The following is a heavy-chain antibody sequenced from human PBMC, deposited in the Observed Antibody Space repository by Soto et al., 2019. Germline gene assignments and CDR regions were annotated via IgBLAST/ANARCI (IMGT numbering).Heavy chain of an antibody. Sequence: SETLSLTCAVSGHSISSGYYWGWIRPPPGKGLEWIGNVHHNENTYYNPSLKSRVTISLHTSKNQFSLRVSSVTAADTAVYYCARGADIMATTGDAFDIWGQGTMVTVSS. CDR2: VHHNENT. D-gene: IGHD5-12*01. J-gene: IGHJ3*02. CDR3: ARGADIMATTGDAFDI. V-gene: IGHV4-38-2*01. CDR1: GHSISSGYY.